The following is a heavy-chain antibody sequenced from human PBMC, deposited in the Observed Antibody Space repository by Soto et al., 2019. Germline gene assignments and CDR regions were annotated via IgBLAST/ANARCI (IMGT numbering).Heavy chain of an antibody. Sequence: SATLSLTCAVSGGSISSGGYSWSWIRQPPGKGLEWIGYIYHSGSTYYNPSLKSRVTISVDRSKNQFSLKLSSVTAADTAVYYCARNGEGGSSTSCYTWFDPWGKGTLVTVSS. CDR1: GGSISSGGYS. J-gene: IGHJ5*02. CDR3: ARNGEGGSSTSCYTWFDP. D-gene: IGHD2-2*02. V-gene: IGHV4-30-2*01. CDR2: IYHSGST.